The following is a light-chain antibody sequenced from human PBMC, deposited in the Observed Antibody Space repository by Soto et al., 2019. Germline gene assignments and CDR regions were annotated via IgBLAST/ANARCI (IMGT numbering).Light chain of an antibody. Sequence: QSVLTQPASVSGSPGQSITISCTGTSSDVGGYNYVSWYQQHPGKAPKLLIYEVYNRPAGVSDRFSGSKSGNTASLTISGLQTGDEGDYYCSSYSSSNTLYLFGTGTKVTVL. J-gene: IGLJ1*01. CDR2: EVY. CDR3: SSYSSSNTLYL. CDR1: SSDVGGYNY. V-gene: IGLV2-14*01.